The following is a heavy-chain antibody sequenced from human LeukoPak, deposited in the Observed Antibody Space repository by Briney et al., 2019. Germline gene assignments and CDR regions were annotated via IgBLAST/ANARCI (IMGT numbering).Heavy chain of an antibody. V-gene: IGHV3-30*01. CDR3: ARDSPSRDSSDYMDV. CDR2: ISYDGSNK. CDR1: GFTFSSCA. D-gene: IGHD6-6*01. J-gene: IGHJ6*03. Sequence: GGSLRLSCAASGFTFSSCAMHWVRQAPGKGLEWVAVISYDGSNKYYADSVKGRSTISRDNSKNTLYLQMNSLRAEDTAVYYCARDSPSRDSSDYMDVWGKGTTVTVSS.